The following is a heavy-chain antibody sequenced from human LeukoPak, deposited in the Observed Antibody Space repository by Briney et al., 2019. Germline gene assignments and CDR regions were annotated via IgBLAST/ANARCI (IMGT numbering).Heavy chain of an antibody. D-gene: IGHD3-10*01. V-gene: IGHV3-33*05. CDR3: ARERDSGGRQGYYFDY. Sequence: GGSLSLSCAAYTFTFSSIGMHWDRQAPGKGREWVAIKSFDGSNKYYADSVKGRFNIYRHNSKRTLHLQMNSLRAEDTALYYCARERDSGGRQGYYFDYWRRETVVSVSS. CDR1: TFTFSSIG. CDR2: KSFDGSNK. J-gene: IGHJ4*02.